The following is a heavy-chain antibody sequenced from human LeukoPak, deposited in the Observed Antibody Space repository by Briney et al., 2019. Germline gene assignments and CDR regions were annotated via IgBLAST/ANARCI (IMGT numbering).Heavy chain of an antibody. CDR2: IWYDGSNK. CDR1: GFTLSSCG. D-gene: IGHD1-1*01. J-gene: IGHJ6*02. Sequence: GGSLRLSCAASGFTLSSCGMHWVRQAPGKGLEWVAVIWYDGSNKYYADSVKGRFTISRDNSKNTLYLQMNSLRAEDTAVYYCARDRKLEPGDYYYGMDVWGQGTTVTVSS. V-gene: IGHV3-33*01. CDR3: ARDRKLEPGDYYYGMDV.